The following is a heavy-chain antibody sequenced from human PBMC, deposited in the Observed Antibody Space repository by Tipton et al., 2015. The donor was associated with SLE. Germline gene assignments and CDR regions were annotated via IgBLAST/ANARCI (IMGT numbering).Heavy chain of an antibody. D-gene: IGHD3-16*01. Sequence: LRLSCAASGFTFSSYAMSWVRQAPGKGLEWIGEINHSGSTNYNPSLKSRVTISVDTSKNQFSLKLSSVTAADTAVYYCARGYVWGSPPDYWGQGTLVTVSS. CDR2: INHSGST. CDR1: GFTFSSYA. V-gene: IGHV4-34*01. CDR3: ARGYVWGSPPDY. J-gene: IGHJ4*02.